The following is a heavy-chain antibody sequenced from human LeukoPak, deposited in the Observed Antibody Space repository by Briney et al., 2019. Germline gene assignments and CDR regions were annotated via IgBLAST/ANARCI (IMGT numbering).Heavy chain of an antibody. CDR1: GGTFSSYA. J-gene: IGHJ6*03. CDR3: ARVTTVVIEYYYYYYMDV. D-gene: IGHD4-23*01. V-gene: IGHV1-69*01. Sequence: SVKVSCKASGGTFSSYAISWVRQAPGQGLEWMGGIIPIFGTANYAQKFQGRVTITADESMSTAYMELSSLRSEDTAVYYCARVTTVVIEYYYYYYMDVWGKGTTVTVSS. CDR2: IIPIFGTA.